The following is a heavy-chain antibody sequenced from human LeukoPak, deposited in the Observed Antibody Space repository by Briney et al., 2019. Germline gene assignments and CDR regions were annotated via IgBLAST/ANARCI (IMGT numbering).Heavy chain of an antibody. CDR2: TYYRSRWYN. CDR3: AREDTTGYYSAFDY. V-gene: IGHV6-1*01. J-gene: IGHJ4*02. Sequence: SQTLSLTFAISGDSVSINSAAWNWIRQSPSRGLEWLGRTYYRSRWYNDYVVSVRSRITINPDTAKNQFSLHLNSVTPEDTAVYYCAREDTTGYYSAFDYWGQGTLVTVSS. CDR1: GDSVSINSAA. D-gene: IGHD3-22*01.